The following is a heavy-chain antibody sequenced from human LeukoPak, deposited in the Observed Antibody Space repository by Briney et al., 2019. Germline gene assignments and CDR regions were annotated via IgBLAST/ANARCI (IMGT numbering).Heavy chain of an antibody. Sequence: PSETLSLTCTASGCSISSYYLSWIRQPPGKGLEWIGYIYYSGSTDYNPALKSRVTISVDSSKNQFSLKLSSVTAADTAVYYCARGGSSWYRYYYMDVWGKGTTVTASS. CDR3: ARGGSSWYRYYYMDV. V-gene: IGHV4-59*01. CDR1: GCSISSYY. CDR2: IYYSGST. D-gene: IGHD6-13*01. J-gene: IGHJ6*03.